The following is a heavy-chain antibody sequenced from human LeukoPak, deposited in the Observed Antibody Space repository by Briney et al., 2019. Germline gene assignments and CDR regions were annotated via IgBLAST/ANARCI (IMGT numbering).Heavy chain of an antibody. D-gene: IGHD3-9*01. CDR2: ISGSGGST. Sequence: GGSLRLSCAASGFTFSNYAMSWVRQAPGKGLEWVSAISGSGGSTYYADSVKGRFTISRHNSKNTLYLQMNSLRAEDTAVYYCAKGGWGTYYDILTGKGEFDYWGQGTLVTVSS. CDR1: GFTFSNYA. V-gene: IGHV3-23*01. J-gene: IGHJ4*02. CDR3: AKGGWGTYYDILTGKGEFDY.